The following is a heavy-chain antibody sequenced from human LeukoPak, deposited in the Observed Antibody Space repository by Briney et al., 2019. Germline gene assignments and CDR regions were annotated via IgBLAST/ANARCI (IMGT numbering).Heavy chain of an antibody. CDR3: ATQGRSAMLGI. D-gene: IGHD3-3*01. CDR1: GLTVSTNY. V-gene: IGHV3-48*03. J-gene: IGHJ3*02. Sequence: GGSLRFSGAASGLTVSTNYMSWVRQAPGKGLNWVSYFSSRGGSIYYADSLKGRFTISRANAKNSPFLQRNSPRAEDTAVYYCATQGRSAMLGIWGQGTMVTVSS. CDR2: FSSRGGSI.